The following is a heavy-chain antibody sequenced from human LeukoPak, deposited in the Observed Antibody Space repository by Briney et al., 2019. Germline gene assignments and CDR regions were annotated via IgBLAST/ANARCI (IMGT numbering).Heavy chain of an antibody. CDR1: GFTFSSYS. CDR2: ISSSSSYI. CDR3: ARLHFWSGYFDY. D-gene: IGHD3-3*02. V-gene: IGHV3-21*01. Sequence: GGSLRLSCAASGFTFSSYSMNWVRQAPGKGLEWVSSISSSSSYIYYADSVKGRFTISRDNAKNSLYLQMNSLRAEDTAVYYCARLHFWSGYFDYWGQGTLVTVSS. J-gene: IGHJ4*02.